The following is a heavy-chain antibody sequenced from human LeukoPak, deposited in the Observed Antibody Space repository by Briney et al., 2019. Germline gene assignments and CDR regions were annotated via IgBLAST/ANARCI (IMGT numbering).Heavy chain of an antibody. V-gene: IGHV3-7*01. CDR1: GFTFSSYW. D-gene: IGHD3-3*01. CDR3: ARGGATTFGLWGNAFDI. J-gene: IGHJ3*02. Sequence: PGGSLRLSCAASGFTFSSYWMTWVRQAPGKGVEWVANIKQDGSEKYYVDSVKGRFTISRDNAQNSVYLQMNSLRAEDTAIYYCARGGATTFGLWGNAFDIWGQGTMVTVSS. CDR2: IKQDGSEK.